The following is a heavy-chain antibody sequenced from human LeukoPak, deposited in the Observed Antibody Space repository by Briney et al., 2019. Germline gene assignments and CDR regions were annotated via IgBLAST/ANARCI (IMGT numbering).Heavy chain of an antibody. CDR1: GFTFSNYA. V-gene: IGHV3-23*01. CDR3: ARDVEVCRIGACYWTTFDC. Sequence: GGSLRLSCAAPGFTFSNYAMTWVRQSPERGLEWVSTISRSGGNTYYADSVKGRFTVSRDTSSDTLFLQMNSLRAEDTAVYYCARDVEVCRIGACYWTTFDCWGQGTLVTVSS. J-gene: IGHJ4*02. CDR2: ISRSGGNT. D-gene: IGHD2-21*02.